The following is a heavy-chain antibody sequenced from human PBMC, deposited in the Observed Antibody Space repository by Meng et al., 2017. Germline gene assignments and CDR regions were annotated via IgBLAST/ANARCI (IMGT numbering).Heavy chain of an antibody. Sequence: EWQLVGVGGGLVKPGGCLRLSCVVSGLRFTVAWMSWVGQAPGKGLEWVGRIKRNRDGGTIDYAARVKGRFTISRDESKNTLYLQMDSLITEDTAVYFCATGAAAADHWGQGTLVTVSS. V-gene: IGHV3-15*01. CDR1: GLRFTVAW. CDR2: IKRNRDGGTI. J-gene: IGHJ4*02. D-gene: IGHD6-13*01. CDR3: ATGAAAADH.